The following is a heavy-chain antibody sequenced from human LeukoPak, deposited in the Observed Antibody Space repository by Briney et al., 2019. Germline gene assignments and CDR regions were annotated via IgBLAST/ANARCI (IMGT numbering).Heavy chain of an antibody. D-gene: IGHD3-22*01. J-gene: IGHJ4*02. CDR3: GRGDYYDSSGPTDY. Sequence: ASVKVSCKASGYTFTSYYMHWVRQAPGQGLEWMGIINPSGGSTSYGQKFQGRCTLTRDMSTSTVYMELSSLKSDDTAVYYCGRGDYYDSSGPTDYWGQGTLVTVSS. CDR1: GYTFTSYY. CDR2: INPSGGST. V-gene: IGHV1-46*01.